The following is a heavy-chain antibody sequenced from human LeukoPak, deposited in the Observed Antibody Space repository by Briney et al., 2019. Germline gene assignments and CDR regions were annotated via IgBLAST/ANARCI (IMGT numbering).Heavy chain of an antibody. J-gene: IGHJ4*02. D-gene: IGHD5-12*01. CDR1: VFTFSHYE. CDR3: MTLTVATNFDY. Sequence: GGSLRLSCAACVFTFSHYEMHWVRQAPGKGLEWISDISSSDTTTYYADSVKGRFTISRDNAKNSLYLQMNSLRAEDTTVYYCMTLTVATNFDYWGQGTLVTVSS. CDR2: ISSSDTTT. V-gene: IGHV3-48*03.